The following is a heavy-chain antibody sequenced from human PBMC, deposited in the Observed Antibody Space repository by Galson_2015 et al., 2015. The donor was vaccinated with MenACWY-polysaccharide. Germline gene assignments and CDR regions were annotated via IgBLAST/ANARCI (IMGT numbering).Heavy chain of an antibody. CDR2: INADGSAT. CDR1: GFSFNTYW. J-gene: IGHJ4*02. V-gene: IGHV3-74*01. D-gene: IGHD2-15*01. Sequence: SLRLSCAASGFSFNTYWMHWVRHAPGKGLVWVSRINADGSATGYADSVRGRFTISRDNAKNTLYLEMNSLRAEDTAVYYCTKAGAKYCSGSSCYFDNWGQGIQVTVSS. CDR3: TKAGAKYCSGSSCYFDN.